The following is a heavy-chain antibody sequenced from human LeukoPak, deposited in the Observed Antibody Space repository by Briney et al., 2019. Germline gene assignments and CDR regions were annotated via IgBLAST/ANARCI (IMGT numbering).Heavy chain of an antibody. Sequence: GGSLRLSCAASGFTFTSYSMNWVRQAPGKGLEWVSTICGGGGSTYYADSVKGRFTISRDNSKNTLYLQVNSLRAEDTAVYYCAKGGKWDVTPFDYWGQGTLVTVSS. J-gene: IGHJ4*02. CDR3: AKGGKWDVTPFDY. CDR1: GFTFTSYS. V-gene: IGHV3-23*01. D-gene: IGHD1-26*01. CDR2: ICGGGGST.